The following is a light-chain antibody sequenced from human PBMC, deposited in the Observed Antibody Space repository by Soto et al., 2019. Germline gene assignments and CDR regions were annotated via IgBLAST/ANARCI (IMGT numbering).Light chain of an antibody. CDR2: EVS. J-gene: IGLJ3*02. CDR3: SSYRSSSTV. V-gene: IGLV2-14*01. CDR1: SSDVGGYNY. Sequence: QSALTQPASVSGSPGQSITISCTGTSSDVGGYNYVSWYQQHPGKAPKLMIYEVSNRPSGISNRFSGSKSGNTASLTISGLQAEDEADYYCSSYRSSSTVFGGGTKVTVL.